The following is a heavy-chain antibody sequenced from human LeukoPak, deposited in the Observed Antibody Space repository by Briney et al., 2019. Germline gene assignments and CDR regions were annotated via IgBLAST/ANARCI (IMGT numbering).Heavy chain of an antibody. V-gene: IGHV3-23*01. Sequence: GGSLRLYCAASGFTFSSYVMSWVRQAPGKGLEWVSAISGSGGSTYYADSVKGRFTISRDNSKNTLYLQMNSLRAEDTAVYYCAKDAPKYYYDSSGYHDAFHIWGQGTMVTVSS. D-gene: IGHD3-22*01. CDR3: AKDAPKYYYDSSGYHDAFHI. J-gene: IGHJ3*02. CDR2: ISGSGGST. CDR1: GFTFSSYV.